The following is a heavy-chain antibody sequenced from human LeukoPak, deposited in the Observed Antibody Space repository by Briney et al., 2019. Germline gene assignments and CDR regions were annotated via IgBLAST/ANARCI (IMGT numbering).Heavy chain of an antibody. Sequence: KPSETLSLTCTVSGGSISSYYWSWIRQPPGKGLEWIGYVYYSGSTNDNPSLKSRVTISIDTSKNRFSLKVSSVTAADTAVYYCARVEWSYFDYWGQGTLVTVSS. CDR3: ARVEWSYFDY. J-gene: IGHJ4*02. D-gene: IGHD3-3*01. CDR2: VYYSGST. V-gene: IGHV4-59*01. CDR1: GGSISSYY.